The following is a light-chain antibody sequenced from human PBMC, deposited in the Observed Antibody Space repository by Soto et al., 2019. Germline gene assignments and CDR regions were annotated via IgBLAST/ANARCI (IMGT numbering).Light chain of an antibody. J-gene: IGKJ5*01. Sequence: EIVGTQSPGTLSLSPGDRATLSCMASQSVTSNYLAWYQQTPGQAPRLLFFGASIRATGIPDRFSGSGSGTDFSLTISRLEPEDFAVYYCQQYGSSPIPFGQVTRLEV. CDR1: QSVTSNY. CDR3: QQYGSSPIP. V-gene: IGKV3-20*01. CDR2: GAS.